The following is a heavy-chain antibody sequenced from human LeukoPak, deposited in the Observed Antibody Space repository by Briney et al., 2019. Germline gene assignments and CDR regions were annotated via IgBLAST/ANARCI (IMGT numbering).Heavy chain of an antibody. CDR1: GYTFTVYY. V-gene: IGHV1-2*02. CDR2: INPKNGGT. J-gene: IGHJ4*02. CDR3: VPAPGGGPYYFDY. D-gene: IGHD1-26*01. Sequence: ASVTVSFTAFGYTFTVYYMHWVRQAPGQEIEWMGWINPKNGGTDFAQKFQGRFSMTRDTSISPAYMELSGLRSDDTAVYFCVPAPGGGPYYFDYWGQGTLVTVSS.